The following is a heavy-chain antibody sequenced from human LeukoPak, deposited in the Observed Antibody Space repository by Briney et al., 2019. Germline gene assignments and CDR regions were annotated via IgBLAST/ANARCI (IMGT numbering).Heavy chain of an antibody. CDR2: IYHSGST. CDR1: GYSISSGYY. J-gene: IGHJ4*02. V-gene: IGHV4-38-2*01. CDR3: ARGQITIFGVVMDYFDY. Sequence: SETLSLTCAVSGYSISSGYYWGWIRQPPGKGLEWIGSIYHSGSTYYNPSLRSRVTMSVDTSKNQFSLNLSSVTAADTAVYYCARGQITIFGVVMDYFDYWGQGTLVTVSS. D-gene: IGHD3-3*01.